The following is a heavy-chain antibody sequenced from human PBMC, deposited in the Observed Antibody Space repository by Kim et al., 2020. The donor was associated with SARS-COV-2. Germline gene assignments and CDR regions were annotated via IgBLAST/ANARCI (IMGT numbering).Heavy chain of an antibody. V-gene: IGHV3-23*01. D-gene: IGHD4-17*01. Sequence: ADSLQGLFPLARDNSKNTLYLQMSSLRAEDTAVYYCAKHPNTYTVPTANDYWGQGTLVTVSS. J-gene: IGHJ4*02. CDR3: AKHPNTYTVPTANDY.